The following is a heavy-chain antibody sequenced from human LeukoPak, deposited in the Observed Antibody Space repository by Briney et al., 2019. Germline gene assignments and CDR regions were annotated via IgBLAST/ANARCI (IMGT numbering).Heavy chain of an antibody. J-gene: IGHJ4*02. CDR2: IKSKTDGGTT. Sequence: PGGTLRLSCAASGFTFSNAWMSWVRQAPGKGLEWVGRIKSKTDGGTTDYAAPVKGRFTISRDDSKNTLYLQMNSLKTEDTAVYYCTSTYDFWSGYCYWVQGTLVTVSS. CDR3: TSTYDFWSGYCY. D-gene: IGHD3-3*01. V-gene: IGHV3-15*01. CDR1: GFTFSNAW.